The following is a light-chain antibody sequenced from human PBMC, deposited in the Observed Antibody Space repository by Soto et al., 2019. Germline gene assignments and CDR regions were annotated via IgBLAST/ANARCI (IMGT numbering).Light chain of an antibody. CDR3: QQVKSYPYT. CDR2: AAS. J-gene: IGKJ2*01. CDR1: QGISGY. V-gene: IGKV1-9*01. Sequence: DFQLTQSPSFLSASVGDRVTITCRASQGISGYLAWYQQKPGKAPKFLISAASTLQSGVPSRFSGSGSGTEFTLTISSLQPEDFATYYCQQVKSYPYTFGQGTNLEIK.